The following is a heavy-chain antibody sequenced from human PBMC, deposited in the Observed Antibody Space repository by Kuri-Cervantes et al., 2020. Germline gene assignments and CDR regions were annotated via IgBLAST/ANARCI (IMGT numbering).Heavy chain of an antibody. CDR1: GFTFSSYS. J-gene: IGHJ5*02. CDR3: ARCSGSYSDWFDP. D-gene: IGHD1-26*01. Sequence: GESLKISCAASGFTFSSYSMNWVRQAPGKGLEWVSYISSSSSTIYYADSVKGRFTISRDNAKNSLYLQMNSLRDEDTAVYYCARCSGSYSDWFDPWGQGTLVTDSS. V-gene: IGHV3-48*02. CDR2: ISSSSSTI.